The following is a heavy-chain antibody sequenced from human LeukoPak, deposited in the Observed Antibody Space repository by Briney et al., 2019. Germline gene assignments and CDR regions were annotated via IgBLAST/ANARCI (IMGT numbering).Heavy chain of an antibody. V-gene: IGHV1-2*02. CDR1: GYTFTSYG. J-gene: IGHJ4*02. Sequence: GASVKVSCKASGYTFTSYGISWVRQAPGQGLEWMGWINPISGGTNCAQKFQGRVTMTRDTSISTAYMELTWLTSDDTAVYYCARVKPIAAAGPNYYFDYWGQGTLVTVSS. D-gene: IGHD6-13*01. CDR3: ARVKPIAAAGPNYYFDY. CDR2: INPISGGT.